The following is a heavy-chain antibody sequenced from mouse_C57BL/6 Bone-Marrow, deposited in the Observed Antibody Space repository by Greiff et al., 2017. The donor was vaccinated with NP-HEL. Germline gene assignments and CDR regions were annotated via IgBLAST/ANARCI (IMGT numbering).Heavy chain of an antibody. CDR2: IDPETGGT. CDR3: TRGGGQKGDY. J-gene: IGHJ2*01. CDR1: GYTFTDYE. Sequence: VKLVESGAELVRPGASVTLSCKASGYTFTDYEMHWVKQTPVHGLEWIGAIDPETGGTAYNQKFKGKAILTADKSSSTAYMELRSLTSEDSAVYYCTRGGGQKGDYWGQGTTLTVSS. V-gene: IGHV1-15*01.